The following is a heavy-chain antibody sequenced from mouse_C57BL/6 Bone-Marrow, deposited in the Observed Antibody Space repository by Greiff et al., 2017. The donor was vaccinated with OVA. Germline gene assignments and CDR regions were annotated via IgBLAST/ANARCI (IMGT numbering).Heavy chain of an antibody. CDR1: GFTFSSYG. CDR3: ARQAYYSNQYY. Sequence: EVQVVESGGDLVKPGGSLKLSCAASGFTFSSYGMSWVRQTPDKRLEWVATISSGGSYTYYPDSVKGRFTISRDNAKNTLYLQMSSLKSEDTAMYYCARQAYYSNQYYWGQGTSVTVSS. J-gene: IGHJ4*01. V-gene: IGHV5-6*01. CDR2: ISSGGSYT. D-gene: IGHD2-5*01.